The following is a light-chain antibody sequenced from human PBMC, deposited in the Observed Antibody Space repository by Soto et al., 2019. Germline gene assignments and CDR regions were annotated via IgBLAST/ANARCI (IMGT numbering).Light chain of an antibody. V-gene: IGLV2-14*01. J-gene: IGLJ3*02. CDR2: EVS. Sequence: QSALAQPASVSGSLGQSITISCTGTSTDVGGYNYVSWYQQHPGKVPKLMIYEVSNRPSGVSNRFSGSKSGNTASLTISGRQAEDEADYYCSSFTSSSTQVLGGGTQLTVL. CDR1: STDVGGYNY. CDR3: SSFTSSSTQV.